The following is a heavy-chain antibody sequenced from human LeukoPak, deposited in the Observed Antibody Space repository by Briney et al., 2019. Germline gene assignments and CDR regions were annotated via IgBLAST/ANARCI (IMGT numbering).Heavy chain of an antibody. CDR3: ARGIDYRGGYFDY. J-gene: IGHJ4*02. Sequence: SETLSLTCTVSGGSISSGSYYWSWIRQPPGKGLEWIGYIYYSGSTYYNPSLKSRVTISVDTSKNQFSLKLSSVTAADTAVYYCARGIDYRGGYFDYWGQGTLVTVSS. V-gene: IGHV4-30-4*08. CDR2: IYYSGST. D-gene: IGHD4-11*01. CDR1: GGSISSGSYY.